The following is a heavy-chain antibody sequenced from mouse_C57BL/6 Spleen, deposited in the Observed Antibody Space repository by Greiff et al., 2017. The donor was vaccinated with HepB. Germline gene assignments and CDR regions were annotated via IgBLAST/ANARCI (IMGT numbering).Heavy chain of an antibody. D-gene: IGHD4-1*01. J-gene: IGHJ4*01. CDR3: ARHPQLTGTGYAMDY. CDR1: GYTFTEYT. Sequence: VKLMESGAELVKPGASVKLSCKASGYTFTEYTIHWVKQRSGQGLEWIGWFYPGSGSIKYNEKFKDKATLTADKSSSTVYMELSRLTSEDSAVYFCARHPQLTGTGYAMDYWGQGTSVTVSS. V-gene: IGHV1-62-2*01. CDR2: FYPGSGSI.